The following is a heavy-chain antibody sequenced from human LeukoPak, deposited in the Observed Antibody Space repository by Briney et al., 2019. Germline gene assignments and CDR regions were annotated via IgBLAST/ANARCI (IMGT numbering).Heavy chain of an antibody. J-gene: IGHJ6*04. D-gene: IGHD2-15*01. CDR3: ARDECSGGSCYYYYYYGMDV. CDR2: IKQDESEK. CDR1: GFTFSSYW. Sequence: GGSLRLSCAASGFTFSSYWMSWVRQAPGKGLEWVANIKQDESEKYYVDSVKGRFTITRDNAKNSLYLQMNSLRAEDTAVYYCARDECSGGSCYYYYYYGMDVWGKGTTVTVSS. V-gene: IGHV3-7*03.